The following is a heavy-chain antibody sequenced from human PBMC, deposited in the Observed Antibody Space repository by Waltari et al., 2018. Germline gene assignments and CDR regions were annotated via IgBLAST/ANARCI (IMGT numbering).Heavy chain of an antibody. D-gene: IGHD4-17*01. V-gene: IGHV1-69*01. J-gene: IGHJ6*02. CDR3: ARDNTVLGMDV. CDR2: IIPSFGKA. CDR1: GGTFSSYA. Sequence: QVQLVQSGAEVKKPGSSVKVSCKASGGTFSSYAISWFRQAPGPGLEWMGGIIPSFGKANDGQKFQGRVTITADEATSTAYMELSSLRAEDTAVYYCARDNTVLGMDVWGQGTTVTVSS.